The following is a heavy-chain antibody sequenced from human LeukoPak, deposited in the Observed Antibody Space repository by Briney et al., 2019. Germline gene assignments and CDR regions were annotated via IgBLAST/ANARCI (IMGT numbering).Heavy chain of an antibody. D-gene: IGHD5-24*01. CDR3: ARSRGWLQSHPLGY. CDR1: GGSISSYY. CDR2: IHHSGST. J-gene: IGHJ4*02. Sequence: PSETLSLTRTVSGGSISSYYWSWIRQPPGKGLGWIGEIHHSGSTNYNPSLKSRVTISIDTSKNQFSLKLSSVTAADTAVYYCARSRGWLQSHPLGYWGQGALVTVSS. V-gene: IGHV4-34*01.